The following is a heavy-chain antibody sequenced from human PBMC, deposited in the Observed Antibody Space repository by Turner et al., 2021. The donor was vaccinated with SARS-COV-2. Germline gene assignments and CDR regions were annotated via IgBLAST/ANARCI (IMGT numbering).Heavy chain of an antibody. Sequence: EVQVLESGGGLVQPGESLRLSCAASGFTFSSNAMSWVRQAPGKGLEWVSAISGSGGTTYYADSVKGRFTISRDNSKNTLYLQMNSLRAEDTAVYYCAKADRVMIVVVITLFDYWGQGTLVTVSS. CDR3: AKADRVMIVVVITLFDY. V-gene: IGHV3-23*01. CDR1: GFTFSSNA. CDR2: ISGSGGTT. J-gene: IGHJ4*02. D-gene: IGHD3-22*01.